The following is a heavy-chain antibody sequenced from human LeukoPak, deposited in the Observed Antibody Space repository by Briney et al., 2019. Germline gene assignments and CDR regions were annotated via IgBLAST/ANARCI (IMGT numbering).Heavy chain of an antibody. CDR1: GYSISSGYY. J-gene: IGHJ4*02. CDR2: IHTSGST. Sequence: SETLSLTCTVSGYSISSGYYWSWIRQPAGKGLEWIGRIHTSGSTNYNPSLKSRVTISVDTSKNEFSLKLSSVTAADTAVYYCAGDGIAAAGTGYWGQGTLVTVSS. CDR3: AGDGIAAAGTGY. V-gene: IGHV4-61*02. D-gene: IGHD6-13*01.